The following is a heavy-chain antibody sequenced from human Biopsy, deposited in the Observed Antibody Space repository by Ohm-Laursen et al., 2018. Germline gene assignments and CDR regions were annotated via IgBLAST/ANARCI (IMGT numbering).Heavy chain of an antibody. V-gene: IGHV1-18*01. CDR2: ISANSGNT. D-gene: IGHD6-19*01. CDR3: ARGMAVAVTLYYFDY. CDR1: GYTLAGFG. Sequence: ASVKVSCKASGYTLAGFGVGWVRQAPGQGLEWMGWISANSGNTNYAQKFQGRATMTADTSTSTAYMELRSLTSDDTAIYYCARGMAVAVTLYYFDYWGQGSLLTVSS. J-gene: IGHJ4*02.